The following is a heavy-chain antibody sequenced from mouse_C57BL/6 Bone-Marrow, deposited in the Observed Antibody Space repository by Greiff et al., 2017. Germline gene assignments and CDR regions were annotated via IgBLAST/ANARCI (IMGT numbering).Heavy chain of an antibody. J-gene: IGHJ2*01. V-gene: IGHV1-82*01. CDR2: IYPGDGDT. CDR1: GYAFSSSW. D-gene: IGHD1-1*01. CDR3: APGAYGSY. Sequence: VQLQQSGPELVKPGASVKISCKASGYAFSSSWMNWVKQRPGKGLEWIGRIYPGDGDTNYNGKFKGKATLTADKSSSTAYMQLSSLTSEDSAVYFCAPGAYGSYWGQGTTLTVSS.